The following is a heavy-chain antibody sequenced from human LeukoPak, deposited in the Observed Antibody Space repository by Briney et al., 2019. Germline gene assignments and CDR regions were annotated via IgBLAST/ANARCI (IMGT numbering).Heavy chain of an antibody. V-gene: IGHV1-18*01. J-gene: IGHJ2*01. CDR1: GYTFTSYG. CDR2: ISAYNGNT. D-gene: IGHD3-22*01. CDR3: ARYYDSSGYPGYWYLDL. Sequence: GASVKVSCKASGYTFTSYGISWVRQAPGQGLEWMGWISAYNGNTNYAQKLQGRVTMTTDTSTSTAYMELRSLRSDDTAVHYCARYYDSSGYPGYWYLDLWGRGTLVTVSS.